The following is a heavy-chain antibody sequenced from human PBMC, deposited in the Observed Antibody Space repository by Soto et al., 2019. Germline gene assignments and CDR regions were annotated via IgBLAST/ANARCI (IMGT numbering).Heavy chain of an antibody. J-gene: IGHJ4*02. CDR3: AKDRQIGLRFLEWLLC. V-gene: IGHV3-23*01. CDR1: GFTFSSYA. Sequence: PGGSLRLSCAASGFTFSSYAMSWVRQAPGKGLEWVSAISGSGGSTYYADSVKGRFTISRDNSKNTLYLQMNSLRAEDTAVYYCAKDRQIGLRFLEWLLCWGQGTLVTVSS. D-gene: IGHD3-3*01. CDR2: ISGSGGST.